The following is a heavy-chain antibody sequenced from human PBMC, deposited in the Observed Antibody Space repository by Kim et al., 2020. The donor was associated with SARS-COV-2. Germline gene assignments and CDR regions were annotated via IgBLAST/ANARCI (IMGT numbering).Heavy chain of an antibody. V-gene: IGHV4-59*01. CDR1: GGSISSYY. CDR2: IYYSGST. Sequence: SETLSLTCTVSGGSISSYYWSWIRQPPGKGLEWIGYIYYSGSTNHNPSLKSRVTISVDTSKNQFSLKLSSVTAADTAVYYCARGREGYTSSWYLDYWGQG. CDR3: ARGREGYTSSWYLDY. J-gene: IGHJ4*02. D-gene: IGHD6-13*01.